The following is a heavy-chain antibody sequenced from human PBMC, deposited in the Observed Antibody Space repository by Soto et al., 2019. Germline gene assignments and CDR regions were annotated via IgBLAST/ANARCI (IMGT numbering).Heavy chain of an antibody. Sequence: EVQLVESGGGLVQPGGSLRLSCAASGFTFSNYWIHWVRQAPGKGLVWVSRIKSDGSITNYADSVKGRFTISRDNAKNTVYVEMNSLRAEDTAVYYCARGGRGGYYKDAWGKGTTVTVS. J-gene: IGHJ6*03. V-gene: IGHV3-74*01. D-gene: IGHD3-10*01. CDR3: ARGGRGGYYKDA. CDR2: IKSDGSIT. CDR1: GFTFSNYW.